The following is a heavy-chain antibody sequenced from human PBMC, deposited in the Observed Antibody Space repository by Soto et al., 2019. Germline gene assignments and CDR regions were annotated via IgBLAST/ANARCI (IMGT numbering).Heavy chain of an antibody. CDR2: IKGDGSEK. V-gene: IGHV3-7*05. CDR3: AKDGR. CDR1: GFTFSSHW. J-gene: IGHJ4*02. Sequence: EVQLVESGGDLVQPGGSLRLSCAASGFTFSSHWMSWVRQAPGKGLEWVANIKGDGSEKYYVDSVKGRFTISRDNAKNSLYLPMNSLRVEDTALYYCAKDGRWGQGTLVTVSS.